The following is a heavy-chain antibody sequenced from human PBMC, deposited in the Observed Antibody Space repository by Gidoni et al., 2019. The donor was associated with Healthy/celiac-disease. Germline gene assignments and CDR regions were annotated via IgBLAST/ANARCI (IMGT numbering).Heavy chain of an antibody. CDR1: GYSISSVYY. V-gene: IGHV4-38-2*02. J-gene: IGHJ6*02. CDR2: IYHSGST. CDR3: ARDRLWELPPPHYYYYGMDV. Sequence: QFQLQESGPGLVKPSDTLSLTCTVSGYSISSVYYCGWIRQPPGKGLEWIGSIYHSGSTYYNPSLKSRGTISGDTSKNQFSLKLSSVTAADTAVYYCARDRLWELPPPHYYYYGMDVWGQGTTVTVSS. D-gene: IGHD1-26*01.